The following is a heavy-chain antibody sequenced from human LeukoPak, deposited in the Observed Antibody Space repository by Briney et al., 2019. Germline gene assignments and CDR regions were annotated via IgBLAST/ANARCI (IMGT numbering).Heavy chain of an antibody. CDR3: ARGEDNWNYRY. Sequence: SETLSLTCTVSGGSISSSSYYWGWIRQPPGKGLEWIGEINHSGSTNYNPSLKSRVTISVDTSKNQFSLKLSSVTAADTAVYYCARGEDNWNYRYWGQGTLVTVSS. J-gene: IGHJ4*02. D-gene: IGHD1-7*01. V-gene: IGHV4-39*07. CDR2: INHSGST. CDR1: GGSISSSSYY.